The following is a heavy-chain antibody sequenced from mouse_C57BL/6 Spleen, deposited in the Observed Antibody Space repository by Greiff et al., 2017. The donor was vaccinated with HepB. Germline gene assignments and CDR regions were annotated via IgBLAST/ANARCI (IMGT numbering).Heavy chain of an antibody. CDR1: GFNIKDDY. D-gene: IGHD2-3*01. J-gene: IGHJ3*01. Sequence: VQLQQSGAELVRPGASVKLSCTASGFNIKDDYMHWVKQRPEQGLEWIGWIDPENGDTEYASKFQGKATITADTASNPAYLQLSSLTSEDTAVYYCTPDGYYPFAYWGQGTLVTVSA. V-gene: IGHV14-4*01. CDR3: TPDGYYPFAY. CDR2: IDPENGDT.